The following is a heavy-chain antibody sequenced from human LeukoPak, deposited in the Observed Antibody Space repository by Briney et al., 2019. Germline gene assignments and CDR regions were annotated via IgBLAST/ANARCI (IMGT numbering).Heavy chain of an antibody. Sequence: GGSLRLSCAASGFTFSSYAMSWVRQAPGKGLEWGSAISGSVGSTYYADSVKVRFTIYRDNSKNTMYLQMNSLRAEDTAVYDCAKDYYYDSSGFDYWGQGTLVTVSS. J-gene: IGHJ4*02. V-gene: IGHV3-23*01. D-gene: IGHD3-22*01. CDR1: GFTFSSYA. CDR3: AKDYYYDSSGFDY. CDR2: ISGSVGST.